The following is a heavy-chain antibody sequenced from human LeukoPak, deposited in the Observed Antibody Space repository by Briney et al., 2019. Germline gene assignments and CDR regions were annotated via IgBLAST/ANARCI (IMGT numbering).Heavy chain of an antibody. CDR2: INGSCGST. D-gene: IGHD3-10*01. CDR3: AKDSGGYYFDY. V-gene: IGHV3-23*01. Sequence: LLLYCAASRFPFSSYAMGGAGPAPGKGLDWISAINGSCGSTYYADSVKGRFTISRDNSKNTLYLQMNSLRAEDTAVYYCAKDSGGYYFDYWGQGTLVTVSS. CDR1: RFPFSSYA. J-gene: IGHJ4*02.